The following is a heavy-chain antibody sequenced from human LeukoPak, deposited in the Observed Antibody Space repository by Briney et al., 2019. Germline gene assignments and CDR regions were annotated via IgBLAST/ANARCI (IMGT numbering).Heavy chain of an antibody. D-gene: IGHD2-15*01. V-gene: IGHV3-33*03. CDR1: GFGFSNYG. J-gene: IGHJ1*01. Sequence: GRSLRLSCAASGFGFSNYGMHWVRQAPGKGLGWVAVIWYDGSNKYYTDSVKGRFTISRDNSKNTLYLQMNSLRAEDTAVYYCATDGGGGTYSGFHHWGQGTLVTVSS. CDR3: ATDGGGGTYSGFHH. CDR2: IWYDGSNK.